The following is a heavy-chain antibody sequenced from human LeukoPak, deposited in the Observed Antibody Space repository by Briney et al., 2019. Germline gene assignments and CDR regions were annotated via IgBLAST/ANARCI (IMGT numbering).Heavy chain of an antibody. D-gene: IGHD6-19*01. Sequence: PGGSLRLSCAASGFTFSSYWMSWVRQAPGKGLEWVASISNSGDYISYADSLRGRFTISRDNAKNSLFPQMSSLRAEDTAVYYCAREMYAGWYFAFDIWGQGTMVTVSS. V-gene: IGHV3-21*01. CDR3: AREMYAGWYFAFDI. CDR1: GFTFSSYW. CDR2: ISNSGDYI. J-gene: IGHJ3*02.